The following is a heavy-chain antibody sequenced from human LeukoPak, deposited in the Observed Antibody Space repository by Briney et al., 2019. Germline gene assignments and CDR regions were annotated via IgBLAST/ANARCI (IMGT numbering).Heavy chain of an antibody. J-gene: IGHJ4*02. CDR3: AKGLYYDILTGYEYFDY. CDR2: IRFDGSIK. CDR1: GFTFSDYG. Sequence: TGGSLRLSCAASGFTFSDYGMVWVRQAPGKGLEWVAFIRFDGSIKYYTDSVKDRFTVSRDNFKNTLYLQMNSLRDDDTAVYYCAKGLYYDILTGYEYFDYWGQGTLVTVSS. D-gene: IGHD3-9*01. V-gene: IGHV3-30*02.